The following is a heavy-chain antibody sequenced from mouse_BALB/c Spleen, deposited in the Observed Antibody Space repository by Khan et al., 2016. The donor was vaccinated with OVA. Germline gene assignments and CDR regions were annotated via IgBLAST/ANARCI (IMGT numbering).Heavy chain of an antibody. J-gene: IGHJ3*01. CDR3: ARVGYYGKGFAY. CDR2: IYPSNDGA. V-gene: IGHV1S136*01. CDR1: GYTFSSYV. D-gene: IGHD2-1*01. Sequence: EVQLQESGPELVKPGASVKMSCKASGYTFSSYVMHWVKQKPGQGLAWIGYIYPSNDGAEYNEKFKGKAILPSYKSSSSAYMELSSLTSEDSAVYYCARVGYYGKGFAYWGQGTLVTVSA.